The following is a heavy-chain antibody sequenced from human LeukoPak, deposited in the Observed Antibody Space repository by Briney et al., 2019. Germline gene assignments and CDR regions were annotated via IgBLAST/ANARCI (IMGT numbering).Heavy chain of an antibody. CDR2: ISCDGSNK. Sequence: GRSLRLSCAASGFTFSSYAMHWVRQAPGKGLEWVAVISCDGSNKYYADSVKGRFTISRDNSKNTLYLQMNSLRAEDTAVYYCARDLFSFLVVVVAATPYFDYWGQGTLVTVSS. CDR3: ARDLFSFLVVVVAATPYFDY. D-gene: IGHD2-15*01. CDR1: GFTFSSYA. V-gene: IGHV3-30*04. J-gene: IGHJ4*02.